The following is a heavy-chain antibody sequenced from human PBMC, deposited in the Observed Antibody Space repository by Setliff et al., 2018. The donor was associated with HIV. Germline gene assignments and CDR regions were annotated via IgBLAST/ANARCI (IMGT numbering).Heavy chain of an antibody. J-gene: IGHJ4*01. CDR2: IKTSGRT. Sequence: ASETLSLTCSVSGRSIDDSYWSWIRQSPGKGLEWIGFIKTSGRTNYKPSLKSRVTISLDTSKNQFSLRLNSVTATDTAVYYCARLAEDYYDSGTWEVDYWAHGTLVTV. CDR3: ARLAEDYYDSGTWEVDY. V-gene: IGHV4-4*09. CDR1: GRSIDDSY. D-gene: IGHD3-10*01.